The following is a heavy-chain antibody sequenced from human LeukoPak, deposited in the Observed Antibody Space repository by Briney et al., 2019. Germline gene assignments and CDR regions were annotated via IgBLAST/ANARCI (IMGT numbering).Heavy chain of an antibody. CDR1: GFTVSNSY. CDR2: IYNDGST. J-gene: IGHJ4*02. D-gene: IGHD6-13*01. Sequence: GGSLRLSCAASGFTVSNSYMAWVRQAPGKGLEWVSSIYNDGSTVYADSVKGRFTISRDNSKNTLYLQMNSLRAEDTAVYYCARGVAAAGVDYWGQGTLVTVSS. CDR3: ARGVAAAGVDY. V-gene: IGHV3-66*01.